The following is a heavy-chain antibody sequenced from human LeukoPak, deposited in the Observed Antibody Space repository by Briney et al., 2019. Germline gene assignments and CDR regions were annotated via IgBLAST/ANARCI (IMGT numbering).Heavy chain of an antibody. CDR3: ARSWSGYYSRFDP. Sequence: SETLSLTCTVSGGSISSSSYYWGWIRQPPGKWLEWIGNIYYSGNTYYNPSLKSRVTISVDTSKNQFSLKLSSVTAADTAVYYCARSWSGYYSRFDPWGQGTLVTVSS. CDR1: GGSISSSSYY. V-gene: IGHV4-39*07. D-gene: IGHD3-3*01. CDR2: IYYSGNT. J-gene: IGHJ5*02.